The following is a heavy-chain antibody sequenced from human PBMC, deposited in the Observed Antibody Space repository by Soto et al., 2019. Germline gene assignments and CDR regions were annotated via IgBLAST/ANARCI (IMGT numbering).Heavy chain of an antibody. D-gene: IGHD6-19*01. CDR1: GYTFTSYG. V-gene: IGHV1-18*01. CDR2: ISAYNGNT. Sequence: ASVKVSCKASGYTFTSYGISWVRQAPGQGLEWMGWISAYNGNTNYAEKLQGRVTMTTDTSTSTAYMELRSLRSDDTAVYYCARSARIAVAVVYFDYWGQGTLVTVSS. CDR3: ARSARIAVAVVYFDY. J-gene: IGHJ4*02.